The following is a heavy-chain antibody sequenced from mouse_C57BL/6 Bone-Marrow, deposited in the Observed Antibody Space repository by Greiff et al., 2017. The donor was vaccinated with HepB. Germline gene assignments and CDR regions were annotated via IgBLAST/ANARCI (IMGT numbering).Heavy chain of an antibody. D-gene: IGHD2-12*01. Sequence: VHLVESGAELARPGASVKLSCKASGYTFTSYGISWVKQRTGQGLEWIGEIYPRSGNTYYNEKFKGKATLTADKSSSAAYMELRSLTSEDSAVYFCASRRWFAYWDQGTLVTVSA. V-gene: IGHV1-81*01. J-gene: IGHJ3*01. CDR1: GYTFTSYG. CDR2: IYPRSGNT. CDR3: ASRRWFAY.